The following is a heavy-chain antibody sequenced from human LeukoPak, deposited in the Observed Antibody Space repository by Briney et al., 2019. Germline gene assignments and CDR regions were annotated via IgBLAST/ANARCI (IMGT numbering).Heavy chain of an antibody. CDR2: INTDGTII. Sequence: GGSLRLSCAASGFTFSRYDMHWVRQATGKGLEWVARINTDGTIIDYADSVQGRFTISRDNAKNTLYLQMNSLRAEDTALYYCVKDLDFRADCWGQGTLVTVSS. D-gene: IGHD2/OR15-2a*01. V-gene: IGHV3-74*01. J-gene: IGHJ4*02. CDR3: VKDLDFRADC. CDR1: GFTFSRYD.